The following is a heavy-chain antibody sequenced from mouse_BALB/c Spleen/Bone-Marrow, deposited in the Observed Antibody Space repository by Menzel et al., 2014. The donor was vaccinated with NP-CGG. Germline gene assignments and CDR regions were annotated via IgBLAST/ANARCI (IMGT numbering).Heavy chain of an antibody. J-gene: IGHJ4*01. Sequence: QVQLQQSGAELVKPGASVKLSCKASGYTFTSHWMHWVKQRPGQGLEWIGEINPSNGRSNCNEKFKSKATLTVDKSSSTAYMQLSSLTSEDSAVYYCARRGNYGAMDYWGQGTSVTVSS. CDR3: ARRGNYGAMDY. V-gene: IGHV1S81*02. D-gene: IGHD2-1*01. CDR2: INPSNGRS. CDR1: GYTFTSHW.